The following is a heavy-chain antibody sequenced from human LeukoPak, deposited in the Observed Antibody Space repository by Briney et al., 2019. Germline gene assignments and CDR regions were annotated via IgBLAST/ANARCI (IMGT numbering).Heavy chain of an antibody. V-gene: IGHV4-34*01. CDR2: INHSGST. D-gene: IGHD6-6*01. Sequence: SETLSLTCAVYGGSFSGYYWSWIREPPGKGLEWIGEINHSGSTNYNPSLKSRVTISVDTSKNQFSLKLSSVTAADTAVYYCARGVELVWSDYWGQGTLVTVSS. CDR1: GGSFSGYY. CDR3: ARGVELVWSDY. J-gene: IGHJ4*02.